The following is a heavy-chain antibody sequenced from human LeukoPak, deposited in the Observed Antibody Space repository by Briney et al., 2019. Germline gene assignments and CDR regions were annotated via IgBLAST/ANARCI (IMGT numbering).Heavy chain of an antibody. Sequence: GASVNVSCKASGYTFTGYYMYWVRQAPGQGLEWMGWINGNSGDTKYAQKFQGRVTMTRDTSINTVYMELSGLRSDDTAVYYCARDGDTPMVDFDNTVHGNLVTVSS. CDR3: ARDGDTPMVDFDN. V-gene: IGHV1-2*02. D-gene: IGHD5-18*01. CDR2: INGNSGDT. CDR1: GYTFTGYY. J-gene: IGHJ4*01.